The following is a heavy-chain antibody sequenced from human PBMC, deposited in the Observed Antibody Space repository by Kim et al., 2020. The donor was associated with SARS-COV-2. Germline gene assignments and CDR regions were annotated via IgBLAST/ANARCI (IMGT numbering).Heavy chain of an antibody. D-gene: IGHD6-13*01. V-gene: IGHV1-69*13. Sequence: SVKVSCKTSGGPFSSYAISWVRQAPGQGLEWMGGILSMFGRPDYAQKFQGRVTITADESTSTVYMELNSLRSEDTAVYFCASHPPAGNYYYGMDVWGQG. J-gene: IGHJ6*02. CDR1: GGPFSSYA. CDR3: ASHPPAGNYYYGMDV. CDR2: ILSMFGRP.